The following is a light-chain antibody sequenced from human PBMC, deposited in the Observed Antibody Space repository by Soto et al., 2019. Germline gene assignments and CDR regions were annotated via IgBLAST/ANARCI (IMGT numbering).Light chain of an antibody. CDR1: QSLLHRNGYSY. Sequence: IVMTQSPLSLPVTPGESASISCRSSQSLLHRNGYSYLDWYLQKPGQSPQLLISLAYYRAYGVPDRFRGSGAGNDFSLKISRGEADDVGPYYCIQARQTLPFTFGQGTKLEI. CDR2: LAY. V-gene: IGKV2-28*01. J-gene: IGKJ2*01. CDR3: IQARQTLPFT.